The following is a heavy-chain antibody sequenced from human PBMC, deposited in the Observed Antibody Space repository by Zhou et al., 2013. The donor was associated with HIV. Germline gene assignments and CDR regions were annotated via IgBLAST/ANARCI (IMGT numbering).Heavy chain of an antibody. D-gene: IGHD3-10*01. V-gene: IGHV1-18*01. CDR2: INPNTGGT. CDR3: ARDPRYYGSGSYYKPLFDY. Sequence: QVQLVQSGAEVKKPGASVKVSCKASGYSFNSYGISWVRQAPGQGLEWMGWINPNTGGTKYAQRFQGRVTMTKDTSSSTAYMDLSRLKSDDTAVYYCARDPRYYGSGSYYKPLFDYWGQGTLVTVSS. CDR1: GYSFNSYG. J-gene: IGHJ4*02.